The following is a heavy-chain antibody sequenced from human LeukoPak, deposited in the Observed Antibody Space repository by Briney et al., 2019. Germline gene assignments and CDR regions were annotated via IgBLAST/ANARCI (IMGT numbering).Heavy chain of an antibody. CDR3: ARHLSGVTGYTYGRGIDY. CDR2: LRYDGSNK. CDR1: GFTFSSYG. Sequence: GGSLRLSCAASGFTFSSYGMHWVRQAPGKGLEWVAFLRYDGSNKYYADSVKGRFTISRDNAKTSLYLQMNSLRAEDTAMYYCARHLSGVTGYTYGRGIDYWGQGTLVTVSS. V-gene: IGHV3-30*02. D-gene: IGHD5-18*01. J-gene: IGHJ4*02.